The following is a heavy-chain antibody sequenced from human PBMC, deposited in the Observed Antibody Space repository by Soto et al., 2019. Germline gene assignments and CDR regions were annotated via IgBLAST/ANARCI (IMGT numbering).Heavy chain of an antibody. CDR2: IKQDGSEK. V-gene: IGHV3-7*03. J-gene: IGHJ3*02. CDR3: ATEDDSSVYYNPDAVDI. CDR1: GFTFSSYW. Sequence: GGSLRLSCAASGFTFSSYWMSWVRQAPGKGLEWVANIKQDGSEKYYVDSVKGRFTISRDNAKNSLYLQMNSLRAEDTAVYYCATEDDSSVYYNPDAVDIWGQGTMVTVSS. D-gene: IGHD3-22*01.